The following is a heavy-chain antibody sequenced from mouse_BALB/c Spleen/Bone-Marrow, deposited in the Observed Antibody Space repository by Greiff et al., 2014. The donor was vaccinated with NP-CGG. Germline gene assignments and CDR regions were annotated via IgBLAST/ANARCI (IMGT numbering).Heavy chain of an antibody. CDR3: ASDGYYWYFDV. CDR2: IWSGGST. V-gene: IGHV2-2*02. CDR1: GFSLTSYG. Sequence: QVQLKESGPGLVQPSQSLSITCTVSGFSLTSYGVHWVRQSPGKGLEWLGVIWSGGSTDYNAAFISRLSISKDNSKSQVFFKMNSLQANDTAIYYCASDGYYWYFDVWGAGTTVTVSP. J-gene: IGHJ1*01. D-gene: IGHD2-3*01.